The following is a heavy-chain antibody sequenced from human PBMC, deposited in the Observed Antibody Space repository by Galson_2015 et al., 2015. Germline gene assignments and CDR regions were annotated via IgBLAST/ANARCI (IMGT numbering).Heavy chain of an antibody. CDR3: ARSDPYSSSWFIDY. Sequence: SVKVSCKASGYTFTSYDIHWVRQAPGQGLEWKGWIKGGNGQTKYSQEFQGRVTVTRDTSANTAYMEMSSLRSEDTAVYYCARSDPYSSSWFIDYWGQGTMITVPS. D-gene: IGHD6-13*01. V-gene: IGHV1-3*01. J-gene: IGHJ4*02. CDR1: GYTFTSYD. CDR2: IKGGNGQT.